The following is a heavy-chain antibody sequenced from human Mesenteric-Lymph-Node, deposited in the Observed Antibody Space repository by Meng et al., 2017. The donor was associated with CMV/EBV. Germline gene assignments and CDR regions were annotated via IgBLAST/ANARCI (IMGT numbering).Heavy chain of an antibody. J-gene: IGHJ4*02. D-gene: IGHD2-21*01. CDR1: GFTFSSYA. CDR3: AKGWTYCGGDCSPGGDY. Sequence: GESLKISCAASGFTFSSYAMSWVRQAPGKGLEWVSVIYSDGRSTYYADSVKGRFTISRDNSKNTLYLQMKSLRAEDTAVYYCAKGWTYCGGDCSPGGDYWGQGTLVTVSS. CDR2: IYSDGRST. V-gene: IGHV3-23*03.